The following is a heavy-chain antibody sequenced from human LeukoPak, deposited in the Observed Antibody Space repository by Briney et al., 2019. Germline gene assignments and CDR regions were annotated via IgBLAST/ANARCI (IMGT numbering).Heavy chain of an antibody. CDR1: GFTFSSYW. J-gene: IGHJ5*02. Sequence: GGSLRLSCAASGFTFSSYWMSWVRQAPGKGPEWVANIKQDGSEKYYVDSVKGRFTISRDNAKNSLYLQMNSLRAEDTAVYYCARDKGWSNSPNWFDPWGQGTLVTVSS. D-gene: IGHD3-3*01. V-gene: IGHV3-7*01. CDR2: IKQDGSEK. CDR3: ARDKGWSNSPNWFDP.